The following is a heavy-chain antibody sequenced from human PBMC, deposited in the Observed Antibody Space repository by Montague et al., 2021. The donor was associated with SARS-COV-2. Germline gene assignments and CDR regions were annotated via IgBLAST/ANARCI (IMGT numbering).Heavy chain of an antibody. J-gene: IGHJ5*02. CDR2: VSAYNGDT. D-gene: IGHD2/OR15-2a*01. CDR3: ARRGFYFWFDP. V-gene: IGHV1-18*01. CDR1: GYTFTSYG. Sequence: SEKVSCKASGYTFTSYGISWVRQAPGQGLEWMGWVSAYNGDTHYAQKLQDRVTMTTVTSTSTAYMELGSLTSDDTAMYYCARRGFYFWFDPWGQGTLVTVSS.